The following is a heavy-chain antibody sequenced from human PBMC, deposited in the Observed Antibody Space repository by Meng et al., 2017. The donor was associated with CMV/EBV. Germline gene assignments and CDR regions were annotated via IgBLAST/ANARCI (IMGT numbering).Heavy chain of an antibody. V-gene: IGHV4-39*07. J-gene: IGHJ4*02. D-gene: IGHD3-22*01. CDR1: SIRSSNYY. CDR3: ARDHDSSGHYVYYFDS. Sequence: SIRSSNYYWGWIRQPPGKGLELIGSIFYSGSTYYNLSLKSRVTISVDTSKNQFSLNLTSVTAADTAMYYCARDHDSSGHYVYYFDSWGQGTLVTVSS. CDR2: IFYSGST.